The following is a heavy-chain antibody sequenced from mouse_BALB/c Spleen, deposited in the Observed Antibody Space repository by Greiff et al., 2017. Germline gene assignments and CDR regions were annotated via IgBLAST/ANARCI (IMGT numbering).Heavy chain of an antibody. Sequence: EVKLVESGGGLVKPGGSLKLSCAASGFAFSSYDMSWVRQTPEKRLEWVAYISSGGGSTYYPDTVKGRFTISRDNAKNTLYLQMSSLKSEDTAMYYCARITTVGSFDYWGQGTTLTVSS. J-gene: IGHJ2*01. CDR1: GFAFSSYD. CDR3: ARITTVGSFDY. CDR2: ISSGGGST. D-gene: IGHD1-1*01. V-gene: IGHV5-12-1*01.